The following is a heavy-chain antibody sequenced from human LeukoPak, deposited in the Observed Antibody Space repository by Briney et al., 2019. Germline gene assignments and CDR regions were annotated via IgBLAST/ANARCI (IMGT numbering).Heavy chain of an antibody. CDR3: ARGVYDSSGYYHY. V-gene: IGHV3-48*03. CDR2: ISSSGNTI. CDR1: GFTFSNYE. D-gene: IGHD3-22*01. J-gene: IGHJ4*02. Sequence: GGSLRLSCAASGFTFSNYEMNWVRQAPGKGLEWVSYISSSGNTIYHEDSVKGRFTISRDNAKNSLYLQMNSLRAEDTAVYYCARGVYDSSGYYHYWGQGTLVTVSS.